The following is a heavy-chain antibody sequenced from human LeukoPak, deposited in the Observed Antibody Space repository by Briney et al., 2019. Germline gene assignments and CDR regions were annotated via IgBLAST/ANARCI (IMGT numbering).Heavy chain of an antibody. CDR2: IYYSGST. Sequence: SETLSLTCTVSGGSINSSSYYWGWIRQPPGKGLEWIGSIYYSGSTYYNPSLKSRVTISVDTSKNQFSLKLSSVTAADTAVYYCARHGPPQYYDFWSGYYFHAFDIWGQGTMVTVSS. D-gene: IGHD3-3*01. CDR3: ARHGPPQYYDFWSGYYFHAFDI. J-gene: IGHJ3*02. V-gene: IGHV4-39*01. CDR1: GGSINSSSYY.